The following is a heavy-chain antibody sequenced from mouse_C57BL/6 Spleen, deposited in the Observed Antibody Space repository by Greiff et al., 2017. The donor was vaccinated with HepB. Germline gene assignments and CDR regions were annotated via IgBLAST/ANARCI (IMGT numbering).Heavy chain of an antibody. J-gene: IGHJ3*01. CDR2: ISSGSSTI. V-gene: IGHV5-17*01. D-gene: IGHD3-2*02. Sequence: EVQVVESGGGLVKPGGSLKLSCAASGFTFSDYGMHWVRQAPEKGLEWVAYISSGSSTIYYADTVKGRFTISRDNAKNTLFLHMTSLRSEDTAMYYCARGGQTGSGWFAYWGQGTLVTVSA. CDR3: ARGGQTGSGWFAY. CDR1: GFTFSDYG.